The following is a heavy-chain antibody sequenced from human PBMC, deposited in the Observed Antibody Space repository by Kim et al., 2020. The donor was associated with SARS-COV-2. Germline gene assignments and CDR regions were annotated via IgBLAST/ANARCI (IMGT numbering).Heavy chain of an antibody. CDR3: AILGSSSSLNWFDP. V-gene: IGHV3-43*01. Sequence: ADSAKVRFTSSRDNSKNSLYLQMNRLRTEDTALYYCAILGSSSSLNWFDPWGQGTLVTVSS. J-gene: IGHJ5*02. D-gene: IGHD6-6*01.